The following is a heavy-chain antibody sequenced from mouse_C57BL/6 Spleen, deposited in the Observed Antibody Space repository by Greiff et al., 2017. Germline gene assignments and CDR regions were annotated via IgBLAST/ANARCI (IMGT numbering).Heavy chain of an antibody. Sequence: VQLMESGPGLVQPSQSLSITCTVSGFSLTSYGVHWVRQSPGKGLEWLGVIWSGGSTDYNAAFISRLSISKDNSESQVFFKMNSLQADDTAIYYCARNSNYDYDGGWFAYWGQGTLVTVSA. CDR2: IWSGGST. CDR3: ARNSNYDYDGGWFAY. CDR1: GFSLTSYG. V-gene: IGHV2-2*01. D-gene: IGHD2-4*01. J-gene: IGHJ3*01.